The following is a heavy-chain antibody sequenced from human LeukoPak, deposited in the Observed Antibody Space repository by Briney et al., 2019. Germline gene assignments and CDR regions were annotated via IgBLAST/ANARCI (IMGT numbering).Heavy chain of an antibody. V-gene: IGHV3-30*02. CDR2: IRYDGSNK. Sequence: SSYFWGWIRQPPGKGLEWVAFIRYDGSNKYYADSVKGRFTISRDNSKNTLYLQMNSLRAEDTAVYYCAKDYARSSYYYYYYYMDVWGRGTTVTVSS. CDR3: AKDYARSSYYYYYYYMDV. CDR1: SSYF. D-gene: IGHD6-6*01. J-gene: IGHJ6*03.